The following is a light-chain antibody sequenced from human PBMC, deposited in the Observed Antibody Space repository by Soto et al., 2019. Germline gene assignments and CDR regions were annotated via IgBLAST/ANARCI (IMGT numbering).Light chain of an antibody. Sequence: EIVLTQSPGTLYLSPGDRASLSCRASQSLTSNSLAWYQQKRGQAPRLIMYGVSNRATGIPDRFSGSGSGTDFTLTITRLEPEDFAVYFCQQYSESSHTFGQGTK. J-gene: IGKJ1*01. CDR1: QSLTSNS. CDR3: QQYSESSHT. V-gene: IGKV3-20*01. CDR2: GVS.